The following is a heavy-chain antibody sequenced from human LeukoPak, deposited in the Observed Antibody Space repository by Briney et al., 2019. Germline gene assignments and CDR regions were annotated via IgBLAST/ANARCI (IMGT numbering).Heavy chain of an antibody. V-gene: IGHV1-69*05. CDR3: ARSPYSSSRGWFDP. D-gene: IGHD6-6*01. CDR2: IIPIFGTA. Sequence: GSSVKVSCKASGGTFSSYAISWVRQAPGQGLEWMGGIIPIFGTANYAQKFQGRVTITTDEYTSTAYMELSSLRSEDTTVYYCARSPYSSSRGWFDPWGQGTLVTVSS. J-gene: IGHJ5*02. CDR1: GGTFSSYA.